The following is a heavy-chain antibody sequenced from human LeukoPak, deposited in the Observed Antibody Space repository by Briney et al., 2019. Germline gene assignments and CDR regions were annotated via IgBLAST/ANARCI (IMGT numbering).Heavy chain of an antibody. Sequence: ASVKVSCKASGYTFTSYGISWVRQAPGQGLEWMGWISAYNGNTNYAQKLQGRVTMTTDTSTSTAYMELRSLRSDDTAVYYCTREVFTKPAFDIWGQGTMVTVSS. CDR2: ISAYNGNT. CDR1: GYTFTSYG. CDR3: TREVFTKPAFDI. J-gene: IGHJ3*02. D-gene: IGHD2-2*01. V-gene: IGHV1-18*01.